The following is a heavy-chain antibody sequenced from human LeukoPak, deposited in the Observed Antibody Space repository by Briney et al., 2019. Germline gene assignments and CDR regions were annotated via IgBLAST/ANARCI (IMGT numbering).Heavy chain of an antibody. CDR3: ARLSTDNVVLPGAMIYYFDC. D-gene: IGHD2-2*01. CDR2: INYRGST. V-gene: IGHV4-59*08. J-gene: IGHJ4*02. Sequence: SETLSLTCTVSACTITSQYWSWIRQPPGKGLEYIGYINYRGSTNYNASLKSRVAISVDTSKNQFSLKLISVTAADTAVYYCARLSTDNVVLPGAMIYYFDCWGQGTLVTVSS. CDR1: ACTITSQY.